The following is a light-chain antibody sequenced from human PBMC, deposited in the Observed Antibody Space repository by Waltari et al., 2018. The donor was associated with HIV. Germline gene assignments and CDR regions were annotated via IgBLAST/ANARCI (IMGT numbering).Light chain of an antibody. Sequence: EIVMTQSPATLSVSPGASATLSCRASQSVSKNLAWYQQKPGQAPRLLSYGASTRATGIPARFSGSGSWTEFTLTISTLHSEDSAVYYCQQYDNWPPWTFGQGTKVEIK. CDR3: QQYDNWPPWT. J-gene: IGKJ1*01. V-gene: IGKV3-15*01. CDR2: GAS. CDR1: QSVSKN.